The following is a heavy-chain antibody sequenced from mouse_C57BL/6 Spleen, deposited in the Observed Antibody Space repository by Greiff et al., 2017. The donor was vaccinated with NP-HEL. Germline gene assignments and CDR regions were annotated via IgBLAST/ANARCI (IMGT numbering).Heavy chain of an antibody. J-gene: IGHJ3*01. CDR3: TSEGRNDYDGAWFAY. D-gene: IGHD2-4*01. Sequence: EVQLQQSGTVLARPGASVKMSCKTSGYTFTSYWMHWVKQRPGQGLEWIGAIYPGNSDTSYNQKFKGKAKLTAVTSASTAYMELSSLTNEDSAVYYCTSEGRNDYDGAWFAYWGQGTLVTVSA. CDR2: IYPGNSDT. V-gene: IGHV1-5*01. CDR1: GYTFTSYW.